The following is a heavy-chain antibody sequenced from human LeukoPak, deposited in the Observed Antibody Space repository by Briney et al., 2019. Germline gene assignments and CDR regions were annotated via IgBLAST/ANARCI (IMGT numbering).Heavy chain of an antibody. J-gene: IGHJ5*02. CDR2: ISGSGGST. V-gene: IGHV3-23*01. CDR1: GFTFSSYA. CDR3: AKSGIAAVAGSWFDP. D-gene: IGHD6-19*01. Sequence: GGSLRLSCAASGFTFSSYAMSWVRQAPGKGLEWVSAISGSGGSTYYADSVKGQFTISRDNSKNTLYLQMNSLRAEDTAVYYCAKSGIAAVAGSWFDPWGQGTLVTVSS.